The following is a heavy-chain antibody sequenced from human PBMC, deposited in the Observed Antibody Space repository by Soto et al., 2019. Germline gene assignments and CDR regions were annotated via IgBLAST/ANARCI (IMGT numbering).Heavy chain of an antibody. Sequence: QVQLVESGGGVVQPGRSLRLSCAASGFTFSSHAMNWVRQAPGKGLEWVALIWNAGNNKYYADAGSVKGRFTISRGNSRNTLYLEMNSVRADDTGVYYCARGPDYSNFGYFDYWGQGTLVTVSS. CDR2: IWNAGNNK. J-gene: IGHJ4*02. CDR3: ARGPDYSNFGYFDY. D-gene: IGHD4-4*01. CDR1: GFTFSSHA. V-gene: IGHV3-33*01.